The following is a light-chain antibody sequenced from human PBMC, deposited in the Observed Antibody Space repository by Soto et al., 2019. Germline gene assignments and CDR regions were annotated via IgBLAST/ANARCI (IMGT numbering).Light chain of an antibody. V-gene: IGKV1-27*01. CDR2: TAS. Sequence: DIQMTQSPPSLSASVGDRVTITCRASQGIGYNLAWYQQKPGKVPKVLIYTASTLHSGVPSRFSGSGSGTEFTLSINSLQPEDFATYFCQKYDSVPWSFGQGTRVEI. J-gene: IGKJ1*01. CDR3: QKYDSVPWS. CDR1: QGIGYN.